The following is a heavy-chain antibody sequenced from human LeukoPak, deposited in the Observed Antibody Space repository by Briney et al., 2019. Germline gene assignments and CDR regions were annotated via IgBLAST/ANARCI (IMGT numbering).Heavy chain of an antibody. CDR3: ARLEKQQRGFYFDY. D-gene: IGHD6-13*01. CDR1: GFTVSSDY. J-gene: IGHJ4*02. Sequence: GGSLRLSCAASGFTVSSDYVSWVPQAPGKGLEWVSVIYADGSTYYADSVKGRFTISRDNSKNTVYLQVNTLRAEDTALYYCARLEKQQRGFYFDYWGQGTLVTVSS. CDR2: IYADGST. V-gene: IGHV3-53*01.